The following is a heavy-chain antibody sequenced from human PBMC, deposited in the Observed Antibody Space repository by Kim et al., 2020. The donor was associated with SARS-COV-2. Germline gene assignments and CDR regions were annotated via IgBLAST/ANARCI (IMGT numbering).Heavy chain of an antibody. CDR3: ARSWCCNYYSDH. D-gene: IGHD3-10*01. CDR1: GGSFNNYY. CDR2: INHRGTT. J-gene: IGHJ4*02. Sequence: SETLSLTCAVSGGSFNNYYWAWIRQSPGKGLEWIGDINHRGTTNYNPSPKSRVTLSVDTSKNQFSLKVISVAAADTAVYYCARSWCCNYYSDHWGPGTLV. V-gene: IGHV4-34*01.